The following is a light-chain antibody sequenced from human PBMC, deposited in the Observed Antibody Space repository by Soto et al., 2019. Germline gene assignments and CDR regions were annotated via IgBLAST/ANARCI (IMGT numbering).Light chain of an antibody. V-gene: IGKV3D-15*01. CDR2: GAS. CDR1: QSVRSSF. J-gene: IGKJ5*01. Sequence: EIVMTQSPATLSVSPGERATLSCRASQSVRSSFLAWYQQKPGQAPSLLIYGASNRATGIPARFSGSGSGTDFTPTISSLEPEDFAVYYCQQYNNWPPITFGQGTRLEIK. CDR3: QQYNNWPPIT.